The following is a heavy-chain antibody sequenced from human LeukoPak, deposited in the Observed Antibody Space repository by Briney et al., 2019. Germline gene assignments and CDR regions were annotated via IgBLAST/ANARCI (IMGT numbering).Heavy chain of an antibody. CDR1: GFTFSSYG. CDR2: ISSSGSTI. CDR3: ARDRWLITSGYYDSSPRARGFDY. J-gene: IGHJ4*02. D-gene: IGHD3-22*01. V-gene: IGHV3-48*04. Sequence: PGGSLRLSCAASGFTFSSYGMHWVRQAPGKGLEWVSYISSSGSTIYYADSVKGRFTISRDNAKNSLYLQMNSLRSEDTAVYYCARDRWLITSGYYDSSPRARGFDYWGQGTLVTVSS.